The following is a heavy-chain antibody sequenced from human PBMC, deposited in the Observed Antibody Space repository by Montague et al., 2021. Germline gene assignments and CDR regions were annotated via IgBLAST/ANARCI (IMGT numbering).Heavy chain of an antibody. Sequence: SLRLSCAASGFPFSSYWMHWVRQAPGKGLVWVSRISTDGSSTTYADSVEGRFTTSRDNAKNMLYLQMNSLRAEDTAVYYCTFYKFRETPRGFGYWGQGTLVTVSA. J-gene: IGHJ4*02. CDR1: GFPFSSYW. V-gene: IGHV3-74*01. D-gene: IGHD3-10*01. CDR2: ISTDGSST. CDR3: TFYKFRETPRGFGY.